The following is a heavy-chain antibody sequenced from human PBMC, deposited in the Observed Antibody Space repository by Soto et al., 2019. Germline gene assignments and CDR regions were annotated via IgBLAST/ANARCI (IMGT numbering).Heavy chain of an antibody. D-gene: IGHD2-2*01. V-gene: IGHV4-59*01. CDR3: ARARYQLLHPYYYGMDV. CDR1: GGSIISYY. Sequence: SETLSLTCTVSGGSIISYYWSWIQQSPWKGLEWIGYIHYSGSTKSNPSLKSRVTISVDTSRNQVSLKLSSVTAADSAVYFCARARYQLLHPYYYGMDVWGQGTTVTVSS. J-gene: IGHJ6*02. CDR2: IHYSGST.